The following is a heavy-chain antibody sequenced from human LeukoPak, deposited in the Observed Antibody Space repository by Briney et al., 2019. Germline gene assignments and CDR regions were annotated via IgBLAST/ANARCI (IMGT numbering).Heavy chain of an antibody. CDR1: GYTFSDYY. D-gene: IGHD5-12*01. V-gene: IGHV1-2*02. J-gene: IGHJ3*02. CDR3: AREIVATIGGAFDI. Sequence: VASVKVSCKASGYTFSDYYLHWVRQAPGHGLEWMGWINPHSGGTHYAQKFQGTVTMTRDTSISTAYMELSSLRSDDTAVYFCAREIVATIGGAFDIWGQGTMVTVSS. CDR2: INPHSGGT.